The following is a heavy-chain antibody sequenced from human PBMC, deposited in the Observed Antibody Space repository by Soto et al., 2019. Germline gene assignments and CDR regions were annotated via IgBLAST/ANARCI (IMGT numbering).Heavy chain of an antibody. Sequence: GGSLRLSCAASGFTFSSYSMNWVRQAPGKGLEWVSSISSSSSYIYYADSVKGRFTISRDNAKNSLYLQMNSLRAEDTAVYYCARDLAGSGRPFDYWGQGTLVTVSS. V-gene: IGHV3-21*01. CDR3: ARDLAGSGRPFDY. CDR1: GFTFSSYS. CDR2: ISSSSSYI. D-gene: IGHD3-10*01. J-gene: IGHJ4*02.